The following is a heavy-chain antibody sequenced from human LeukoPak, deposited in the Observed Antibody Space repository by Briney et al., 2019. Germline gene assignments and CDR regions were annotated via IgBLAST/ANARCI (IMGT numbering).Heavy chain of an antibody. CDR2: IYYSGST. CDR3: AGGGSGSPDFDY. Sequence: PSETLSLTCTVSGGSISSYYWSWIRQPPGKGLECIGYIYYSGSTNYNPSLKSRVTISVDTSKNQFSLKLSSVTAADTAVYYCAGGGSGSPDFDYWGQGTLVTVSS. CDR1: GGSISSYY. J-gene: IGHJ4*02. V-gene: IGHV4-59*01. D-gene: IGHD3-10*01.